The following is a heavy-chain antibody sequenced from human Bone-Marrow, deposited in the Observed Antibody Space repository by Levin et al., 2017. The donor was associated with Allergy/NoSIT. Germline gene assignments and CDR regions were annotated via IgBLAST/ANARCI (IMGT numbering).Heavy chain of an antibody. CDR3: ESPLSGYYDSSSYIRH. CDR1: GFIFSKYE. V-gene: IGHV3-48*03. D-gene: IGHD3-22*01. Sequence: LSLTCAASGFIFSKYEMNWVRQVPGKAPEWVAYISGSGKTIDYADSVRGRFNISRDNDKSSLYLEMNSLRAEDTAVYYCESPLSGYYDSSSYIRHWGQGTLVSVSS. CDR2: ISGSGKTI. J-gene: IGHJ4*02.